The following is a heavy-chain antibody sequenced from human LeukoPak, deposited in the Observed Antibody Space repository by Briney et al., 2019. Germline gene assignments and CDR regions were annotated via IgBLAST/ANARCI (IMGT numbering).Heavy chain of an antibody. CDR2: ISSSSSYI. Sequence: GGSLRLSCAASGFTFSSYSMNWVRQAPGKGLEWVSSISSSSSYIYYADSVTGRFTISRDNATKSLYLKMNSLRAEDTAVYYCAREPLGYCSGGSCYTYYFDYWGQGTLVTVSS. J-gene: IGHJ4*02. V-gene: IGHV3-21*01. D-gene: IGHD2-15*01. CDR3: AREPLGYCSGGSCYTYYFDY. CDR1: GFTFSSYS.